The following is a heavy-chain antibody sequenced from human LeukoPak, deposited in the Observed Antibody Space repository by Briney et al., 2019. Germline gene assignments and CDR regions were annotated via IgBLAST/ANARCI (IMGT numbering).Heavy chain of an antibody. CDR3: ARDLCSTTSCLDY. CDR1: GFTFSNYG. CDR2: IWYDGSKR. J-gene: IGHJ4*02. Sequence: GGSLRLSCAASGFTFSNYGMFWVRQAPGKGLEWGAVIWYDGSKRYYVDSVKGRFTISREDSENTLYLQMSSLRAEDTAVYYCARDLCSTTSCLDYWGQGTLVTVSS. D-gene: IGHD2-2*01. V-gene: IGHV3-33*01.